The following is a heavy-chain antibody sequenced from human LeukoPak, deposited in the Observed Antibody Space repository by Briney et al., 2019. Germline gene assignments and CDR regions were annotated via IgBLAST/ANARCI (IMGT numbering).Heavy chain of an antibody. J-gene: IGHJ4*02. V-gene: IGHV3-21*01. D-gene: IGHD3-22*01. Sequence: PGGSLRLSCAASGFTFSSYAMSWVRQAPGKGLEWVSSISSSSSYIYYADSVKGRFTISRDNAKNSLCLQMNSLRAEDTAVYYCARGYYYDSSGYYYWGQGTLVTVSS. CDR1: GFTFSSYA. CDR2: ISSSSSYI. CDR3: ARGYYYDSSGYYY.